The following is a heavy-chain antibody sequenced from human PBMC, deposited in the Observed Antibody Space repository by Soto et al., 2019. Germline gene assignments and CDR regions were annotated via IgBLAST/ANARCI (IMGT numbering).Heavy chain of an antibody. CDR1: GGTFSSYA. J-gene: IGHJ4*02. CDR3: ASRDGIAAAGTSDY. V-gene: IGHV1-69*12. Sequence: QVQLVQSGAEVKKPGSSVKVSCKASGGTFSSYAISWVRQAPGQGLEWMGGIIPIFGTANYAQKFQGRVTITADEYTSKAYMELSSLRSEDTAVYYCASRDGIAAAGTSDYWGQGTLVTVSS. D-gene: IGHD6-13*01. CDR2: IIPIFGTA.